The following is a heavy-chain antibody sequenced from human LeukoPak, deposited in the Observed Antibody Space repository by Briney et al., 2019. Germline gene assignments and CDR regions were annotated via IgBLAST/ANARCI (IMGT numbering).Heavy chain of an antibody. V-gene: IGHV3-53*05. CDR2: IYSDGST. J-gene: IGHJ4*02. CDR3: TDAVAG. D-gene: IGHD4-23*01. Sequence: PGGSLRLACAPSGFTVSINYVTWVRHPPGKGLEWVSVIYSDGSTYYSASVKGRFTISRDNSKNTLYLQMNSLRVEDTAVYYCTDAVAGWGQGTLVTVSS. CDR1: GFTVSINY.